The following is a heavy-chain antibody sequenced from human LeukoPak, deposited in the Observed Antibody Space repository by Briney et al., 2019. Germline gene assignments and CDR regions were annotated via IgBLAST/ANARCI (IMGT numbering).Heavy chain of an antibody. CDR1: GGSFSGYY. D-gene: IGHD6-13*01. CDR2: INHSGST. V-gene: IGHV4-34*01. Sequence: SETLSLTCAVYGGSFSGYYWSWIRQPPGKGLEWIGEINHSGSTNYNPSLKSRVTISVDMSKNQFSLKLSSVTAADTAVYYCASSDSSSWYVRVVYYVYWGQGTLVTVSS. CDR3: ASSDSSSWYVRVVYYVY. J-gene: IGHJ4*02.